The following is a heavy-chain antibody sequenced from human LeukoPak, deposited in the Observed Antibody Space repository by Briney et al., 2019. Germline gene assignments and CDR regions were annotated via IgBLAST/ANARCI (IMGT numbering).Heavy chain of an antibody. Sequence: PSETLSLTCTVSGGSVSSSSNFWGWIRQPPGKGLEWIGSISYSGSTYYNPSLKSRVTISVDTSKNQFSLKLSSVTAADTAVYYCARLTPYSGSPLGDYWGQGTLVTVSS. V-gene: IGHV4-39*01. CDR3: ARLTPYSGSPLGDY. J-gene: IGHJ4*02. CDR1: GGSVSSSSNF. D-gene: IGHD1-26*01. CDR2: ISYSGST.